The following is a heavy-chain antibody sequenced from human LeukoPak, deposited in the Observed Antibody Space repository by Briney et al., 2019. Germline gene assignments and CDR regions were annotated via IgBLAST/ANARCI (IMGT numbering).Heavy chain of an antibody. CDR2: ISYDGSNK. J-gene: IGHJ4*02. D-gene: IGHD5-12*01. CDR3: AFGGGIVALVY. Sequence: PGGSLRLSCAASGFTFSSYAMHWVRQAPGKGLEWVAVISYDGSNKYYADSVKGRFTTSRDNSKNTLYLQMNSLRAEDTAVYYCAFGGGIVALVYWGQGTLVTVSS. CDR1: GFTFSSYA. V-gene: IGHV3-30*04.